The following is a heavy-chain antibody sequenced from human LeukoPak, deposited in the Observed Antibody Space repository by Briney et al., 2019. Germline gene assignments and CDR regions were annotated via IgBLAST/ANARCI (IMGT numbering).Heavy chain of an antibody. CDR2: ISYSGST. V-gene: IGHV4-31*03. CDR1: GGSFSSGGYY. D-gene: IGHD3-22*01. CDR3: ARGTYYYDSSGYARYNWFDP. Sequence: SETLSLTCTVSGGSFSSGGYYWSWIRQHPGKGLEWIGYISYSGSTYYNPSLKSRVTISVDTSKNQFSLKLSSVTAADTAVYYCARGTYYYDSSGYARYNWFDPWGQGTLVTVSS. J-gene: IGHJ5*02.